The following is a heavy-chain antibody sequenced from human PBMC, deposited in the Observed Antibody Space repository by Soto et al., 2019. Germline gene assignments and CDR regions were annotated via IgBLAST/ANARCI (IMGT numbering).Heavy chain of an antibody. V-gene: IGHV1-69*01. Sequence: VNVSCKSSGGTFISCAISWVRQAPGQGREWMGGIIPIFGTANCAQKFQGRVTITADESTSTAYMELSSLRSEDTAVYYCARDIRDIVVVPAAIGWFDPWGQGTLVTVSS. CDR1: GGTFISCA. CDR3: ARDIRDIVVVPAAIGWFDP. D-gene: IGHD2-2*02. CDR2: IIPIFGTA. J-gene: IGHJ5*02.